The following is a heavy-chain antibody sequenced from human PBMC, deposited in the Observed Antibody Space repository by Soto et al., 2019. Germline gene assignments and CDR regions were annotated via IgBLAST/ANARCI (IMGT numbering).Heavy chain of an antibody. CDR2: IIPIFGTA. J-gene: IGHJ6*02. Sequence: QVQLVQSGAEVKKPGSSVKVSCKASGGTFSSYAISWVRQAPGQGLEWMGGIIPIFGTANYAQKFQGRVTITADESTSTAYMELSSLRSEDTAVYYCARHAEHTITGTTYYGMDVWGQGTTVTVSS. CDR3: ARHAEHTITGTTYYGMDV. CDR1: GGTFSSYA. D-gene: IGHD1-7*01. V-gene: IGHV1-69*01.